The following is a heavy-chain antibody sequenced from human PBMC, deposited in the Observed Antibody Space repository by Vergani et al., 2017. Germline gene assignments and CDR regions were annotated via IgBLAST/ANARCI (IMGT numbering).Heavy chain of an antibody. Sequence: QLQLQESGPGLVKPSETLSLTCTVSGGSISSSRYYWGWIRQPPGKGLEWIGSIYYSGSTYYNPSLKSRVTISVDTSKTQFSLKLSSVTAADTAVYYCARAEGRGYSYGSRDQFDYWGQGTLVTVSS. D-gene: IGHD5-18*01. CDR3: ARAEGRGYSYGSRDQFDY. V-gene: IGHV4-39*07. J-gene: IGHJ4*02. CDR1: GGSISSSRYY. CDR2: IYYSGST.